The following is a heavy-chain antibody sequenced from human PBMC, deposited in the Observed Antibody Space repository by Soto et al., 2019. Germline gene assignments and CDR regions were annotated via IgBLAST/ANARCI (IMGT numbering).Heavy chain of an antibody. D-gene: IGHD2-8*01. CDR1: GFTFSNYG. CDR2: VSANNGHT. CDR3: ARDIESVTAKHFFYYYAMDV. Sequence: ASVKVSCKASGFTFSNYGLNWVRQAPGQGLEWMGWVSANNGHTNYAQNLQGRVSMTSDTSTSTAYMELRGLTFDDTAVYYCARDIESVTAKHFFYYYAMDVWGQGTTVTVSS. J-gene: IGHJ6*02. V-gene: IGHV1-18*01.